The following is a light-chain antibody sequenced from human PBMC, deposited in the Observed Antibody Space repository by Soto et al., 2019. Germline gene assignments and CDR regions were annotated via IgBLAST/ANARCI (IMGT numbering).Light chain of an antibody. J-gene: IGKJ5*01. V-gene: IGKV3-20*01. CDR3: QQYSDLPRT. Sequence: SSSVSYRSSPTVNYNYVGWCQQKPGQAPRLLIYGASRRATGIPDRFSGSASGTDFTLTISRLEPEDFAVYFCQQYSDLPRTFGQGTRLEIK. CDR1: PTVNYNY. CDR2: GAS.